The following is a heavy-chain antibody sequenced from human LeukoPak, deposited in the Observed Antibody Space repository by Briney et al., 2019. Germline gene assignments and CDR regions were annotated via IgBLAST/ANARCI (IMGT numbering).Heavy chain of an antibody. CDR2: ISGSGGST. J-gene: IGHJ4*02. V-gene: IGHV3-23*01. D-gene: IGHD6-13*01. Sequence: GGSLRLSCAASGFTFSSYAMSWVHQAPGKGLEWVSAISGSGGSTYYADSVKGRFTISRDNSKNTLYLQMNSLRAEDTAVYYCAKTNEGIAAAGITPHFDYWGQGTLVTVSS. CDR1: GFTFSSYA. CDR3: AKTNEGIAAAGITPHFDY.